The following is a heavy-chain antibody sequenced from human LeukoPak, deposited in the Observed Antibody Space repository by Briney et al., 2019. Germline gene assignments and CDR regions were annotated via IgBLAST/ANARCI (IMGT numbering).Heavy chain of an antibody. CDR3: ARWGNDYSQFDS. D-gene: IGHD4-11*01. CDR2: IKQDGSQK. Sequence: GGSLRLSCAASGFTFSSYWMSWVRQAPGKGLEWVANIKQDGSQKYYVDSVKGRFTISRDNAKNSLYLQMNSLRTEDTAVYFCARWGNDYSQFDSWGQGTLVTVS. J-gene: IGHJ4*02. CDR1: GFTFSSYW. V-gene: IGHV3-7*03.